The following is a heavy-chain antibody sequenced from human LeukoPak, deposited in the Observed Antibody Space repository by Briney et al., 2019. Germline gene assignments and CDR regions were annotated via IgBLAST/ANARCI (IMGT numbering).Heavy chain of an antibody. V-gene: IGHV3-21*01. D-gene: IGHD3-22*01. CDR3: AKDPAYYYDSSGYYH. CDR2: ISSSSYI. J-gene: IGHJ5*02. Sequence: PGGSLRLSCAASGFTFSRYSMNWVRQAPGKGLEWVSSISSSSYIYYADSVKGRFTISRDNAKNSLYLQMNSLRAEDTAVYYCAKDPAYYYDSSGYYHWGQGTLVTVSS. CDR1: GFTFSRYS.